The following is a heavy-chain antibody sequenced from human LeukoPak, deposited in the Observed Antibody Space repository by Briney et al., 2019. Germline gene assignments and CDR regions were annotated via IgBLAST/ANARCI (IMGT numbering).Heavy chain of an antibody. V-gene: IGHV1-2*02. J-gene: IGHJ6*03. Sequence: ASVKVSCKASGYTFTGYYMHWVRQAPGQGLEWMGWINPNSGGTNYAQKFQGRVTMTRDTSASTAYMELSSLRSEDMAVYYCARAPTSHLYYMDVWGKGTTVTVSS. CDR1: GYTFTGYY. CDR2: INPNSGGT. CDR3: ARAPTSHLYYMDV.